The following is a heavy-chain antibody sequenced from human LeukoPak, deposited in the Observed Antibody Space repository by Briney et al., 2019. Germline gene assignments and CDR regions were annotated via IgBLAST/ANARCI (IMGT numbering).Heavy chain of an antibody. CDR2: INHNGNVN. CDR1: GFTFSSYW. Sequence: GGSLRLSCAASGFTFSSYWMNWARQAPGKGLEWVASINHNGNVNYYVDSVKGRFTISRDNAKNSLYLQMSNLRAEDTAVYFCARGGGMDVWGQGTTVTVSS. CDR3: ARGGGMDV. D-gene: IGHD3-16*01. V-gene: IGHV3-7*03. J-gene: IGHJ6*02.